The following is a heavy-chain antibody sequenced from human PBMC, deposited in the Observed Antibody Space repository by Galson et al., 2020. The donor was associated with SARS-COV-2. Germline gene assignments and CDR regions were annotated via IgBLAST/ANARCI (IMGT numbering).Heavy chain of an antibody. J-gene: IGHJ4*02. V-gene: IGHV6-1*01. D-gene: IGHD3-3*01. CDR3: ARGGITIFGVVQPFDY. Sequence: SQTPSLTCALSGDSVSSNSAAWNSIRQSPPRGLGWLVRTYYRSKWYNDYAVSVNSRITINPDTSKNQFSLQLDSVTPEDTAVYYCARGGITIFGVVQPFDYWGQGTLVTVSS. CDR2: TYYRSKWYN. CDR1: GDSVSSNSAA.